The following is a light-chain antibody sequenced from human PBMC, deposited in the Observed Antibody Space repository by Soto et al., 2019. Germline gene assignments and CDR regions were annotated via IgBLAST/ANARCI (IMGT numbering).Light chain of an antibody. CDR2: EVN. Sequence: QSALTQPASVSGSPGQAITISCTGTISDIGGYNYVSWYQLHPGKAPKLIIYEVNNRPSGLSNRFSGSKSGNKASLTISVLQADDEGDYYCSSYTSDNSPYVFGTGTKLPVL. J-gene: IGLJ1*01. CDR3: SSYTSDNSPYV. V-gene: IGLV2-14*01. CDR1: ISDIGGYNY.